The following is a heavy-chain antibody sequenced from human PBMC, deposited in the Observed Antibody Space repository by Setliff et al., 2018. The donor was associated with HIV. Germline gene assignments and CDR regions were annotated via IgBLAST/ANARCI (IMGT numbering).Heavy chain of an antibody. Sequence: GASVKVSCKASGYTFINYHITWVRQAPGQGLEWVGSISASGINTNYTQGRVTMTTDISTSTAYMELRSLRSADSAVYYCARVPVSNYYYYMDVWGKGTTVT. CDR3: ARVPVSNYYYYMDV. J-gene: IGHJ6*03. CDR1: GYTFINYH. CDR2: ISASGINT. V-gene: IGHV1-18*01.